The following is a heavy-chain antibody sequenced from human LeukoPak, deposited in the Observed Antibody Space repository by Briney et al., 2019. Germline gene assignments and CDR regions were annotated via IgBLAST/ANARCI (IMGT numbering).Heavy chain of an antibody. V-gene: IGHV1-2*02. CDR1: GYTFTGYY. CDR2: INPNTGGT. J-gene: IGHJ4*02. Sequence: ASVKVSCKASGYTFTGYYMHWVRQAPGQGLEWIGWINPNTGGTNYAQNFQGRVTMARDTSITTAYMELSRLRSDDTAVYYCARSAESSSWVEFDYWGQGTLVTVSS. CDR3: ARSAESSSWVEFDY. D-gene: IGHD6-13*01.